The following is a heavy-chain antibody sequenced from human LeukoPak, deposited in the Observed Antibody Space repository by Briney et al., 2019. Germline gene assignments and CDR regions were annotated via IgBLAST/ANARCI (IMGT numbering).Heavy chain of an antibody. CDR2: IYYSGST. Sequence: SETLSLTCTVSGGSISSSSYYWGWIRQPPRKGLEWIGSIYYSGSTYYNPSLKSRVTISVDTSKNQFSLKLSSVTAADTAVYYCARVNQLLYSHHTNWFDPWGQGALVTVSS. J-gene: IGHJ5*02. CDR3: ARVNQLLYSHHTNWFDP. D-gene: IGHD2-2*02. V-gene: IGHV4-39*07. CDR1: GGSISSSSYY.